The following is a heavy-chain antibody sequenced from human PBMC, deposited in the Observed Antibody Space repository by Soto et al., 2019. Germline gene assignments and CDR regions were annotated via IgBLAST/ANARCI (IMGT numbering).Heavy chain of an antibody. Sequence: QITLQESGPTLVQPTQTLTLTCTFSGFSLTSIALGMGVGWIRQPPGKALEWLAIIYCDDDKRYNPSLKSRLTITKDTSQSQVVRTMTNMDAVDTARYFCVHWTTGTRGTKFFDYWGRGTLVTVSS. J-gene: IGHJ4*02. CDR1: GFSLTSIALGMG. V-gene: IGHV2-5*02. CDR3: VHWTTGTRGTKFFDY. D-gene: IGHD3-9*01. CDR2: IYCDDDK.